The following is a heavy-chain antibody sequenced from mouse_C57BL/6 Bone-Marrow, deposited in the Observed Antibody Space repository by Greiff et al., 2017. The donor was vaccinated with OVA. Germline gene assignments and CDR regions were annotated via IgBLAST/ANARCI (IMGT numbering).Heavy chain of an antibody. Sequence: VQLQQSGAELARPGASVKLSCKASGYTFTSYGISWVKQRPGQGLEWIGEIYPRSGNTYYNEKFKGKATLTADNSSSTAYMELSSQTSEDAAIYFCARKPIYYCGSIYVRYYAMDYWGQGTSVTVSS. CDR3: ARKPIYYCGSIYVRYYAMDY. J-gene: IGHJ4*01. CDR1: GYTFTSYG. V-gene: IGHV1-81*01. D-gene: IGHD1-1*01. CDR2: IYPRSGNT.